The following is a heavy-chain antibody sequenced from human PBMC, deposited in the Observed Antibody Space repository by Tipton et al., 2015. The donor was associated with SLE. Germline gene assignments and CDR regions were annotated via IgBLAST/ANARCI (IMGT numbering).Heavy chain of an antibody. J-gene: IGHJ4*02. CDR1: GGSFSGYY. CDR2: INHSGST. Sequence: TLSLTCAVYGGSFSGYYWSWIRQPPGKGLEWIGEINHSGSTNYNPSLKSRVTISVDTSKNQFSLKLSSVTAADTAVYYCASGAAGEGYYFDYWGQGTLVTGSS. CDR3: ASGAAGEGYYFDY. D-gene: IGHD3-16*01. V-gene: IGHV4-34*01.